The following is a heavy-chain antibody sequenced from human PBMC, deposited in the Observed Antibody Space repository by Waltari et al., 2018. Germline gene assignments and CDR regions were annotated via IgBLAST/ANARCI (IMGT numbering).Heavy chain of an antibody. J-gene: IGHJ6*01. Sequence: EVQLLESGGGWVQVGGSLRLSCAASGFSFNTYWMTWVRQAPGKGLGWGANIKNDGSQTYYGDSVKGRFTISRDNAGNSLYLQMHSLRAEDTAVYYCARDSIYSGFYSYNYGMDVWGQGTTVTVSS. CDR2: IKNDGSQT. CDR3: ARDSIYSGFYSYNYGMDV. CDR1: GFSFNTYW. D-gene: IGHD5-12*01. V-gene: IGHV3-7*01.